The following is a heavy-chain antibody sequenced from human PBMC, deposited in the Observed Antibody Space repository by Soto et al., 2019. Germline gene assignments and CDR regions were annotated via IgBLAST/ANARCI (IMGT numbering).Heavy chain of an antibody. V-gene: IGHV4-4*07. CDR1: GGSISGYF. CDR3: ARGFDDARY. Sequence: KASETLSLTCTVSGGSISGYFWNWIRQPAGKGLEWIGRIYTGGGTNFNPSLKSRVSMSVDTSKNQFSLSLNSVTAADSAVYFCARGFDDARYWGPGRLVTVSS. J-gene: IGHJ4*02. D-gene: IGHD3-9*01. CDR2: IYTGGGT.